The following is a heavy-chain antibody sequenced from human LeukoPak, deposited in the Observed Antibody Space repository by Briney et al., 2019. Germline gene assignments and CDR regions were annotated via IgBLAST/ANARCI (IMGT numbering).Heavy chain of an antibody. CDR1: GGSISSYC. D-gene: IGHD6-13*01. V-gene: IGHV4-59*08. J-gene: IGHJ5*02. CDR3: AQTAAGTNWFDP. CDR2: IYYSGST. Sequence: SETLSLTCTVSGGSISSYCWSWIRQPPGKGLEWIGYIYYSGSTNYNPSLKSRVTISVDTSKNQFSLKLSSVTAANTAVYYCAQTAAGTNWFDPWGQGTLVTVSS.